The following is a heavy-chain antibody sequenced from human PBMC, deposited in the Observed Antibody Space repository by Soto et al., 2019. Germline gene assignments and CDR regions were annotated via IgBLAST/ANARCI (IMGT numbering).Heavy chain of an antibody. Sequence: RASVKVSCKASGGTFSSYAISWVRQAPGQGLEWMGGIIPIFGTANYAQKFQGRVTITADESTSTAYMELSSLRSEDTAVYYCARANYEYVWGSYRYNWFDPWGQGTLVTVSS. J-gene: IGHJ5*02. CDR2: IIPIFGTA. D-gene: IGHD3-16*02. CDR1: GGTFSSYA. CDR3: ARANYEYVWGSYRYNWFDP. V-gene: IGHV1-69*13.